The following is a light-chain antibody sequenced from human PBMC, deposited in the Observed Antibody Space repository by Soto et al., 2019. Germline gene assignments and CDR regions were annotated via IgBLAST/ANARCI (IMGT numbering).Light chain of an antibody. CDR1: QSLLHSNVYNY. CDR3: MQPLQAPPK. V-gene: IGKV2-28*01. J-gene: IGKJ1*01. Sequence: DTVMTQSPLSLPVTPVEPASISCKSSQSLLHSNVYNYVDGYLQKPGQSPQLLISLASNRASGGTDRFSGRGSGTDFKPNISTVEAEDVGDYYCMQPLQAPPKFGHGTKVDIK. CDR2: LAS.